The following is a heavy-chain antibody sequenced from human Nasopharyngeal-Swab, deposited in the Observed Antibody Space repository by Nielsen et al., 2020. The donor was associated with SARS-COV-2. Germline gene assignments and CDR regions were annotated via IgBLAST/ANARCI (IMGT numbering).Heavy chain of an antibody. D-gene: IGHD3-22*01. CDR2: ISAYNGNT. V-gene: IGHV1-18*01. Sequence: AAVKVSCKASGYTFISYGISWVRQAPGQGLEWMGWISAYNGNTNYAQKLQGRVTMTTDTSTSTVYMELRSLRSDDTAVYYCARDRLTSQYYYDSSGYGYWGQGTLVTVSS. CDR1: GYTFISYG. CDR3: ARDRLTSQYYYDSSGYGY. J-gene: IGHJ4*02.